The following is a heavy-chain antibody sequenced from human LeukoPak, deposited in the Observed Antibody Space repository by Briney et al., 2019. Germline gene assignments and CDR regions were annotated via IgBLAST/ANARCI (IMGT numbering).Heavy chain of an antibody. Sequence: AGGSLRLSCAASGFTFSDYYMSWMRQAPGKGLEWVSYISSSGSTIYYADSVKGRFTISRDNAKNSLYLQMNSLRAEDTAVYYCARDLRVYDSSGYYLWGRRGSGYFDYWGQGTLVTVSS. J-gene: IGHJ4*02. CDR2: ISSSGSTI. CDR1: GFTFSDYY. D-gene: IGHD3-22*01. CDR3: ARDLRVYDSSGYYLWGRRGSGYFDY. V-gene: IGHV3-11*04.